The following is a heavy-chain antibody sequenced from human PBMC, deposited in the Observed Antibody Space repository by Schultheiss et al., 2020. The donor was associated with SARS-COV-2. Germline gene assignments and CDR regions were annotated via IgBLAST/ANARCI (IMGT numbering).Heavy chain of an antibody. Sequence: GGSLRLSCAASGFTFSSYAMSWVRQAPGKGLEWVSAISGSGGSTYYADSVKGRFTISRDNSKNTLYLQMNSLRAEDTAVYYCAIIPGIAVAGTDWGQGTLVTVSS. D-gene: IGHD6-19*01. V-gene: IGHV3-23*01. CDR2: ISGSGGST. CDR3: AIIPGIAVAGTD. CDR1: GFTFSSYA. J-gene: IGHJ4*02.